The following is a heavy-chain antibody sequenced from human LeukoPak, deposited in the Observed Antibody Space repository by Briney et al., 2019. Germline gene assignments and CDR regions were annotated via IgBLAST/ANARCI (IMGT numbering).Heavy chain of an antibody. J-gene: IGHJ4*02. CDR1: GFDFSSNW. Sequence: PGGPLGLSGAASGFDFSSNWMHWVRHAPGQGLVWVSRIKGDGISTNYADSVKGRFTISRDIAKNTLYLQMNSLRAEDTGVYYCAKDHYWSIDYWGRGTLVTVSS. V-gene: IGHV3-74*01. D-gene: IGHD3-3*01. CDR3: AKDHYWSIDY. CDR2: IKGDGIST.